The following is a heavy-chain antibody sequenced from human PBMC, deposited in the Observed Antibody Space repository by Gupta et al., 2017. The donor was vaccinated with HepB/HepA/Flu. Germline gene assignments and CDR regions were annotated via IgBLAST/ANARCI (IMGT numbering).Heavy chain of an antibody. CDR2: IYPGDSDT. Sequence: EVQLVQSGAEVKKPGESLKISCKGSGYSFTSYWIGWVRQMPGKGLEGMGIIYPGDSDTRYSHSFQGQVTISVEKSISTAYRKWRSLKASDTAMYYCARLEGDSGYDGDMDVGGQGTTVIVSS. CDR1: GYSFTSYW. CDR3: ARLEGDSGYDGDMDV. D-gene: IGHD5-12*01. J-gene: IGHJ6*02. V-gene: IGHV5-51*01.